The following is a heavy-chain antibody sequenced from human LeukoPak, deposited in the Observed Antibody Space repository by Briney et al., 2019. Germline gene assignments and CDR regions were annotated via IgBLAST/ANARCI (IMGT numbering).Heavy chain of an antibody. V-gene: IGHV1-8*01. CDR2: MNPNSGNT. CDR3: ARGLGPAAAADY. Sequence: ASVKVSCKASGYTFTSYDINWVRQAPGQGLEWMGWMNPNSGNTGYAQKFQGRVTMTRNTSISTAYMELNSLRSEDTAVYYCARGLGPAAAADYWGQGTLVTVSS. CDR1: GYTFTSYD. D-gene: IGHD6-13*01. J-gene: IGHJ4*02.